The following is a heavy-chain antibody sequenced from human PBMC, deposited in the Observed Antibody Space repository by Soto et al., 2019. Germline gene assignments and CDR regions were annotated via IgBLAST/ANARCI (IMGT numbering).Heavy chain of an antibody. CDR2: VIPLFDTA. D-gene: IGHD5-18*01. V-gene: IGHV1-69*01. Sequence: QVQVVQSGAEVKKPGSSVKVSCKVSGGIFTNNAISWVRQAPGQGLEWLGGVIPLFDTAYYAQIFRGRLRMAADGATTTAYMKLSGLTSADTAVYFCATGGHNDGYTFYHGIDVWGQGTTVTVS. CDR3: ATGGHNDGYTFYHGIDV. CDR1: GGIFTNNA. J-gene: IGHJ6*02.